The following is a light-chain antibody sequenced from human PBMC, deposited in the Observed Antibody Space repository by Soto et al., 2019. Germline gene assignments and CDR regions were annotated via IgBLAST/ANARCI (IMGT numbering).Light chain of an antibody. V-gene: IGKV3-20*01. CDR2: ETS. CDR3: QQYGTSPRT. Sequence: ENVLTQSPGTLSLSPGERATLSCRASQSFSSSYLAWYQQKPGQAPRLLIYETSSRATGIPDRFSGSGSQTDFTLTISRLEPEDFAVYYCQQYGTSPRTFGQGTKVDIK. J-gene: IGKJ1*01. CDR1: QSFSSSY.